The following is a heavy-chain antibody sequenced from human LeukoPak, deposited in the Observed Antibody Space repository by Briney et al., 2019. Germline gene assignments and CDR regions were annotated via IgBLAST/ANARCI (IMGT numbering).Heavy chain of an antibody. D-gene: IGHD5-18*01. Sequence: SVKVSCKASGGTFSSYAISWVRQATGQGLEWMGGIIPIFGTANYAQKFQGRVTITADESTSTAYMELSSLRSEDTAVYYCATNRYSYYYYGMDVWGKGTTVTVSS. CDR2: IIPIFGTA. V-gene: IGHV1-69*13. CDR1: GGTFSSYA. J-gene: IGHJ6*04. CDR3: ATNRYSYYYYGMDV.